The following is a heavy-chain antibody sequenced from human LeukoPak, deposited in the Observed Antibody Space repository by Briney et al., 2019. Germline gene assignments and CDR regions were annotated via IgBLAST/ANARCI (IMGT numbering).Heavy chain of an antibody. CDR1: GFTFSSYA. J-gene: IGHJ4*02. CDR2: ISGSGGST. CDR3: ASAGLTYGSGSYFVY. D-gene: IGHD3-10*01. V-gene: IGHV3-23*01. Sequence: PGGSLRLSCAASGFTFSSYAMSWVRQAPGKGLEWVSAISGSGGSTYYADSVKGRFTISRDNSKNTLYLQMNSLRAEDTALYYCASAGLTYGSGSYFVYWGQGTWSPSPQ.